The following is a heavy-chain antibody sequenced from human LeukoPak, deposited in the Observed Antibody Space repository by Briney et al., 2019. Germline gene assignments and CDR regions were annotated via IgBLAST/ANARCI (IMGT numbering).Heavy chain of an antibody. D-gene: IGHD3-3*01. CDR2: IYYSGST. J-gene: IGHJ4*02. CDR1: GGSISSGDYY. CDR3: ARKVPYYDFWSGYYFDY. Sequence: PLETLSLTCTVSGGSISSGDYYWSWIRQPPGKGLEWIGYIYYSGSTYYNPSLKSRVTISVDTSKNQFSLKLSSVTAADTAVYYCARKVPYYDFWSGYYFDYWGQGTLVTVSS. V-gene: IGHV4-30-4*01.